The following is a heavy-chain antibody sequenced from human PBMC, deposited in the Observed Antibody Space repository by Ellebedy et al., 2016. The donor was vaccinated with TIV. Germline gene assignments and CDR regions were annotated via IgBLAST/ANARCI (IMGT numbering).Heavy chain of an antibody. Sequence: GGSLRLSCVASGFTFNTYAMAWVRQAPGKGLEWLSTISRSGNTTYYADSVKGRFTISRDISKNTLYLQMNSLRSDDTAIYYCAKGSIPAALTCLDYWGQGTLVTVSS. CDR2: ISRSGNTT. CDR3: AKGSIPAALTCLDY. V-gene: IGHV3-23*01. J-gene: IGHJ4*02. CDR1: GFTFNTYA. D-gene: IGHD6-13*01.